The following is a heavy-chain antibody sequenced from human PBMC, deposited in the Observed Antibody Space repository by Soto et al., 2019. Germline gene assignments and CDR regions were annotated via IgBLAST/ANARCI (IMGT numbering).Heavy chain of an antibody. D-gene: IGHD3-10*01. J-gene: IGHJ4*02. CDR2: IYYSGSP. CDR3: ARDDRFGELTD. V-gene: IGHV4-30-4*01. Sequence: SETLSLTCTVSGGSISSGDYYRSWIRQPPGKGLEWIGYIYYSGSPYYNPSLKSRVTISVDTSKNQFPLKLSSVTAAYTAAYYCARDDRFGELTDWGQGTLVTVSS. CDR1: GGSISSGDYY.